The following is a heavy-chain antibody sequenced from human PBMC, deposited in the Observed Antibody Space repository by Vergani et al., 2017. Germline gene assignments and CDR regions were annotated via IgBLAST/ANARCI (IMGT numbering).Heavy chain of an antibody. Sequence: QVQLLQSGSELKKPGPSVRISCEASGYTFTNYPLIWVRQAPGQGLEFMGWINTNSGNPTCASGFTGRFVFSLDTSVRTAYLQISGLKAEDSAGYYCARGRQWRLTEYLYGMDVWGQGTTVTVSS. J-gene: IGHJ6*02. CDR2: INTNSGNP. V-gene: IGHV7-4-1*02. D-gene: IGHD6-19*01. CDR1: GYTFTNYP. CDR3: ARGRQWRLTEYLYGMDV.